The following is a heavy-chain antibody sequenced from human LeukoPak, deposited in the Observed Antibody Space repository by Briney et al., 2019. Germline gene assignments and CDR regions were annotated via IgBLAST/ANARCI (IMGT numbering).Heavy chain of an antibody. CDR2: IGGSGGSI. CDR3: AKSISGVIPLYYFDY. V-gene: IGHV3-23*01. CDR1: GFAFSSYA. Sequence: GGSLRLSCAASGFAFSSYAMSWVRQAPGKGLEWVSSIGGSGGSIYCAESVKGRFTISRDNSKNTLSVQMNSLRAEDTAIYYCAKSISGVIPLYYFDYWGQGTLVTVSS. J-gene: IGHJ4*02. D-gene: IGHD3-3*01.